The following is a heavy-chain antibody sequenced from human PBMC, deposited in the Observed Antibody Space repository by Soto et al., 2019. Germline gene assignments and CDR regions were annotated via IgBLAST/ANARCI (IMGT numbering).Heavy chain of an antibody. CDR2: ISAYNGNT. J-gene: IGHJ4*02. Sequence: QVQLVQSGAEVKKPGASVKVSCKASGYTFTSYGISWVRQAPGQGLEWMGWISAYNGNTNYAQKLQGRGIKNKDTSTSTAYMERRSLRSDDTAVYYCARVRLRQQLATYFDYWGQGTLVTVSS. D-gene: IGHD6-13*01. CDR3: ARVRLRQQLATYFDY. V-gene: IGHV1-18*04. CDR1: GYTFTSYG.